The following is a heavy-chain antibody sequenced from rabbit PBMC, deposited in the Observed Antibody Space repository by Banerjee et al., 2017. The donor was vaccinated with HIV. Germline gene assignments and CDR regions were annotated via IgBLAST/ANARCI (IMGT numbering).Heavy chain of an antibody. CDR2: IDPVFGST. V-gene: IGHV1S43*01. J-gene: IGHJ4*01. D-gene: IGHD6-1*01. CDR1: GFDLSSYYY. Sequence: QQQLEESGGGLVQPEGSLTLTCKASGFDLSSYYYMCWVRQAPGKGLEWIGYIDPVFGSTYYASWVNGRFTISSHNAQNTLYLQLNSLTAADTATYFCVRDTYGYAGWYYFNLWGQGTLVTVS. CDR3: VRDTYGYAGWYYFNL.